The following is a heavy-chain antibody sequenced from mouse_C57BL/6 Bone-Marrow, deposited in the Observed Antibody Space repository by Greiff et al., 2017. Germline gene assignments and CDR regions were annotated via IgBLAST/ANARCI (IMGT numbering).Heavy chain of an antibody. D-gene: IGHD1-1*01. CDR1: GYTFTEYT. CDR3: ARHEAINCCGSGYYFGY. Sequence: VQLQQSGAELVKPGASVKLSCKASGYTFTEYTIHWVKQRSGQGLEWIGWFYPGSGSIKYNEKFKDKATVTADTTSSTVYMELSELTTGDSAVYYCARHEAINCCGSGYYFGYWGQSTTLAVSS. J-gene: IGHJ2*01. V-gene: IGHV1-62-2*01. CDR2: FYPGSGSI.